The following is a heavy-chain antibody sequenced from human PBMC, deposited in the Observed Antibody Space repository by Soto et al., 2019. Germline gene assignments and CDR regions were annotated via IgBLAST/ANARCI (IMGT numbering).Heavy chain of an antibody. Sequence: PGGSLRLSCAASGFTFSSYAMSWVRQAPGKGLEWVSAISGSGGSTYYADSVKGRLTISRDNSKNTLYLQMNSLRAEDTAVYYCAKEAILLDGGIAAAGTNLFDYWGQGTLVTVSS. D-gene: IGHD6-13*01. V-gene: IGHV3-23*01. CDR2: ISGSGGST. CDR1: GFTFSSYA. J-gene: IGHJ4*02. CDR3: AKEAILLDGGIAAAGTNLFDY.